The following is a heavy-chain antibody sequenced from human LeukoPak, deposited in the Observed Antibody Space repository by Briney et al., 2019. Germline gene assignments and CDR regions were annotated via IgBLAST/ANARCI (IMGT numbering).Heavy chain of an antibody. CDR3: ARAGSGWQGGFDY. CDR1: GYTFTGYY. CDR2: INPNSGGT. J-gene: IGHJ4*02. V-gene: IGHV1-2*06. Sequence: ASVKVSCKASGYTFTGYYMHWVRQAPGQGLEWMGRINPNSGGTNYAQKFQGRVTMTRDTSISTAYMELSRLRSDDTAVYCCARAGSGWQGGFDYWGQGTLVTVSS. D-gene: IGHD6-19*01.